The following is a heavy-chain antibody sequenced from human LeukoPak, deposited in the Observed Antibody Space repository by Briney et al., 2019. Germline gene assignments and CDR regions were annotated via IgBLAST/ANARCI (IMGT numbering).Heavy chain of an antibody. J-gene: IGHJ4*02. CDR3: ARASHCSSTTCARGAIDY. D-gene: IGHD2-2*01. CDR1: GYTFTSYD. V-gene: IGHV1-8*03. CDR2: MNPNSGNT. Sequence: ASVKVSCKASGYTFTSYDINWVRQATGQGLEWMGWMNPNSGNTGYAQKFQGRVTITRNTSISTAYMELSSLRSEDTAVYYCARASHCSSTTCARGAIDYWGQGTLVTVSS.